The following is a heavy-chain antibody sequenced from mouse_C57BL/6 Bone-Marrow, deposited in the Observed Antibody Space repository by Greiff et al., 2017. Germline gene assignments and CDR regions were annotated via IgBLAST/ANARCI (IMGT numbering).Heavy chain of an antibody. V-gene: IGHV3-6*01. J-gene: IGHJ3*01. Sequence: EVKVEESGPGLVKPSQSLSLTCSVTGYSITSGYYWNWIRQFPGNKLEWMGYISYDGSNNYNPSLKNRISITRDTSKNQFFLKLNSVTTEDTATYYCAFYYDYEAWFAYWGQGTLVTVSA. D-gene: IGHD2-4*01. CDR1: GYSITSGYY. CDR3: AFYYDYEAWFAY. CDR2: ISYDGSN.